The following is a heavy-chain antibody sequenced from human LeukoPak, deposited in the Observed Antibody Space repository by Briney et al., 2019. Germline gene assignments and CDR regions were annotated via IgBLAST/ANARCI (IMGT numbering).Heavy chain of an antibody. J-gene: IGHJ4*02. CDR3: AKDFSGYGFNVLYFDY. D-gene: IGHD5-12*01. V-gene: IGHV3-23*01. Sequence: PGGSPRLSCAASGFTFSSYAMSWVRQAPGKGLEWVSAISGSGGSTYYADSVKGRFTISRDNSKNTLYLQMNSLRAEDTAVYYCAKDFSGYGFNVLYFDYWGQGTLVTVSS. CDR2: ISGSGGST. CDR1: GFTFSSYA.